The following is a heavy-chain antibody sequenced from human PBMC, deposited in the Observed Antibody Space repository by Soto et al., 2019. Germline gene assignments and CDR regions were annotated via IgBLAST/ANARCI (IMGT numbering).Heavy chain of an antibody. J-gene: IGHJ1*01. Sequence: GSGPTLVNPTQTLTLTCTFSGLSLITSGVAVGWIRQPPGKALEWLALIYWDDDKRYSPSLKSRLTVTKDTSKNQVVLTMTNMDPVDTATYYCAHRLARGATGLYFQHWGQGTPVTVSS. D-gene: IGHD3-9*01. V-gene: IGHV2-5*02. CDR2: IYWDDDK. CDR1: GLSLITSGVA. CDR3: AHRLARGATGLYFQH.